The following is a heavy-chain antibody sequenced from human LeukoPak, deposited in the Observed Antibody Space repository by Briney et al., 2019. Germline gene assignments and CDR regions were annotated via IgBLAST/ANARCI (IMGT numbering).Heavy chain of an antibody. D-gene: IGHD3-3*01. V-gene: IGHV3-11*01. CDR1: GLNFSVYY. CDR2: ISKTGTTI. CDR3: VAGVALDY. Sequence: GGSLRLSCAASGLNFSVYYMTWIRRAPGNGLEAPGNGLEWLSHISKTGTTIYYADSVKGRFTISRDNAKNSLYLHMNSLRADDTAVYYCVAGVALDYWGQGALVTVSS. J-gene: IGHJ4*02.